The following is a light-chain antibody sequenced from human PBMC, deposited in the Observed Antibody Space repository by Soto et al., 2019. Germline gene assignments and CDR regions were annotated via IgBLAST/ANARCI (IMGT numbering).Light chain of an antibody. CDR3: QQGDSFPFT. Sequence: DIQMTQSPSTLSASVGDRVTITCRASQSISSWLAWYQQKPGKAPKLLIYDASSLESGVPRRFSGSGSGTDFTLIISSLQPEDFATYFCQQGDSFPFTFGGGTKVDIK. CDR2: DAS. V-gene: IGKV1-5*01. J-gene: IGKJ4*01. CDR1: QSISSW.